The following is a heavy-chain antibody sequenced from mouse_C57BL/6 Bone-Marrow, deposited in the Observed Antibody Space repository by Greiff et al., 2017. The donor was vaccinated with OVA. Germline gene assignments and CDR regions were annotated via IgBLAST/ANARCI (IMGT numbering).Heavy chain of an antibody. CDR3: ARHREGNWGYAMDY. CDR2: ISSGGSYT. V-gene: IGHV5-6*01. Sequence: EVKLVESGGDLVKPGGSLKLSCAASGFTFSSYGMSWVRQTPDKRLEWVATISSGGSYTYYPDSVKGRFTISRDNDKNTLYLQMSSLKSEDTAMDDGARHREGNWGYAMDYWGQGTSVTVSS. CDR1: GFTFSSYG. J-gene: IGHJ4*01. D-gene: IGHD4-1*01.